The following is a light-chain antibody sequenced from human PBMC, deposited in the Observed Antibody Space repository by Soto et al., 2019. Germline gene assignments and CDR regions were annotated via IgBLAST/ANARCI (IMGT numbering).Light chain of an antibody. V-gene: IGKV3-15*01. CDR3: QQYNNWTLT. CDR2: DAS. Sequence: EIVMTQSPATLSVSPGERATLSCRASQSVNRNLAWYQQKPGQTPRLLISDASSRSTGISARFSGSGSGTDFTLTISSLQSEDFAVYYCQQYNNWTLTFGGGTNVEIK. J-gene: IGKJ4*01. CDR1: QSVNRN.